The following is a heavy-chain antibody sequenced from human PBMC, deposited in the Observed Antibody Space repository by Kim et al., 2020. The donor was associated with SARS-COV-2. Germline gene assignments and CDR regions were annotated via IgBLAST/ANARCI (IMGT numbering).Heavy chain of an antibody. CDR3: ARDRAVQGSALSRQDNWFDP. Sequence: ASVKVSCKASGYTFTSYAMHWVRQAPGQRLEWMGWINAGNGNTKYSQKFQGRVTITRDTSASTAYMELSSLRSEDTAVYYCARDRAVQGSALSRQDNWFDPWGQGTLVTVSS. CDR2: INAGNGNT. CDR1: GYTFTSYA. J-gene: IGHJ5*02. D-gene: IGHD3-10*01. V-gene: IGHV1-3*01.